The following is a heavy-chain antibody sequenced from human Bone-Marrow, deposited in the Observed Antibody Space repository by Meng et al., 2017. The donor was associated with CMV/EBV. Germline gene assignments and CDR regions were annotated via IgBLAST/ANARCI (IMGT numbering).Heavy chain of an antibody. Sequence: TFTSYYMHWVRQAPGQGLEWMGIINPSGGSTSYAQKFQGRVTMTRDTSTSTVYMELSSLRSEDTAVYYCARDADCSTASCYIGGGNYWGQGTLVTVSS. D-gene: IGHD2-2*02. J-gene: IGHJ4*02. CDR2: INPSGGST. CDR1: TFTSYY. CDR3: ARDADCSTASCYIGGGNY. V-gene: IGHV1-46*01.